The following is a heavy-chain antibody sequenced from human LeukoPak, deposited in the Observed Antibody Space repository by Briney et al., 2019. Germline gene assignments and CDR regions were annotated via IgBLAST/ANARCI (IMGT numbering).Heavy chain of an antibody. V-gene: IGHV4-4*07. CDR3: ARDRTEYSSSCFDY. Sequence: PSETLSLTCTVSGGSISSYYWSWIRQPAGKGLEWIGRIYTSGSTNYNPSLKSRVTMSVDTSKNQFSLKLSSVTAADTAVYYCARDRTEYSSSCFDYWGQGTLVTVSS. J-gene: IGHJ4*02. CDR1: GGSISSYY. D-gene: IGHD6-13*01. CDR2: IYTSGST.